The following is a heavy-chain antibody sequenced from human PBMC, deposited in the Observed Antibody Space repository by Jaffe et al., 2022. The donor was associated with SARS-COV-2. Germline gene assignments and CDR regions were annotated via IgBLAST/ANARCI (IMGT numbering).Heavy chain of an antibody. V-gene: IGHV4-59*01. CDR3: AREVFGMVGAFDI. J-gene: IGHJ3*02. CDR2: IYYSGST. D-gene: IGHD3-3*01. Sequence: QVQLQESGPGLVKPSETLSLTCTVSGGSISSYYWSWIRQPPGKGLEWIGYIYYSGSTNYNPSLKSRVTISVDTSKNQFSLKLSSVTAADTAVYYCAREVFGMVGAFDIWGQGTMVTVSS. CDR1: GGSISSYY.